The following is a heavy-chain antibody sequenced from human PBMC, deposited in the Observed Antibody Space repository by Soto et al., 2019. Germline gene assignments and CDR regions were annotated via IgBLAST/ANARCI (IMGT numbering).Heavy chain of an antibody. J-gene: IGHJ5*02. Sequence: QLQLQESGPGLVKPSETLSLTCTVSGGSISSSSYYWGWIRQPPGKGLEWIGSIYYSGSTYYNPSLKSRVTISLDTSKNQFSLKLSSVTAADTAVYYCARQSWIAVAGTRWFDPWGQGTLVTVSS. CDR3: ARQSWIAVAGTRWFDP. CDR2: IYYSGST. D-gene: IGHD6-19*01. CDR1: GGSISSSSYY. V-gene: IGHV4-39*01.